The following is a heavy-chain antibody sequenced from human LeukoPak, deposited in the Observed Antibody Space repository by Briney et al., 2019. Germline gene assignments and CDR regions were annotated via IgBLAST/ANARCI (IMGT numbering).Heavy chain of an antibody. CDR2: INHSGST. CDR3: ARGKYYDYVWGSYRYNWFDP. J-gene: IGHJ5*02. V-gene: IGHV4-34*01. D-gene: IGHD3-16*02. Sequence: SETLSLTCAVYGGSFSGYYWSWIRQPPGQGLEWIGEINHSGSTNYNPSLKSRVTISADTSKHQLSLKLSSVTAADTAVYYCARGKYYDYVWGSYRYNWFDPWGQGTLVTVSS. CDR1: GGSFSGYY.